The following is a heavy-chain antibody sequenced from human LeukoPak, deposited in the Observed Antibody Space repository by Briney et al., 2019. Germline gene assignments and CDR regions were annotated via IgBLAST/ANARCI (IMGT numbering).Heavy chain of an antibody. CDR3: VREASGGYFDY. CDR1: GYTFTTFY. D-gene: IGHD3-16*01. Sequence: PVASVKVSCKASGYTFTTFYMNWVRRAPGQGLEWMGTIDPSAGNTNYAQSFQGRVTMTRDTSTSTVYMELTSLTSEDTAVYYCVREASGGYFDYWGQGTKVTVSS. V-gene: IGHV1-46*01. CDR2: IDPSAGNT. J-gene: IGHJ4*02.